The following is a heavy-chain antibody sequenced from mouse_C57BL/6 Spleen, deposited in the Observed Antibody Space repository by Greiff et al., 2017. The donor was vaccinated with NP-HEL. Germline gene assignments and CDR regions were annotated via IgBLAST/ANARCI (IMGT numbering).Heavy chain of an antibody. CDR3: ARGGGFLDY. CDR2: INYDGSST. V-gene: IGHV5-16*01. J-gene: IGHJ2*01. CDR1: GFTFSDYY. Sequence: EVQLVESEGGLVQPGSSMKLSCTASGFTFSDYYMAWVRQVPEKGLEWVANINYDGSSTYYLDSLKSRFIISRDNAKNILYLQMSSLKSEDTATNYCARGGGFLDYWGQGPLSQSPQ.